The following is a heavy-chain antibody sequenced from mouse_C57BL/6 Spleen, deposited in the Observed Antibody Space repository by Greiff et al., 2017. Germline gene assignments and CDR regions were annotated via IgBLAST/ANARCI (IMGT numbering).Heavy chain of an antibody. CDR1: GFTFSSYA. V-gene: IGHV5-4*01. CDR3: ARDPGEGDFDY. J-gene: IGHJ2*01. D-gene: IGHD4-1*01. Sequence: EVKLVESGGGLVKPGGSLKLSCAASGFTFSSYAMSWVRQTPEKRLEWVATISDGGSYTYYPDNVKGRFTISRDNAKNNLYLQMSHLKSEDTAMYYCARDPGEGDFDYWGQGTTLTVSS. CDR2: ISDGGSYT.